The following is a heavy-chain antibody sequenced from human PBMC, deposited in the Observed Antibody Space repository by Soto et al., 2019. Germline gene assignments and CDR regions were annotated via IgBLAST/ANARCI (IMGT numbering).Heavy chain of an antibody. CDR3: ARHEYRSSWGYYYYMDV. CDR1: GGSISSSSYY. Sequence: SETLSLTCTVSGGSISSSSYYWGWIRQPPGKGLEWIGSIYYSGSTYYNPSLKSRVTISVDTSKNQFSLKLSSVTAADTAVYYCARHEYRSSWGYYYYMDVWGKGTTVTVSS. J-gene: IGHJ6*03. D-gene: IGHD6-13*01. V-gene: IGHV4-39*01. CDR2: IYYSGST.